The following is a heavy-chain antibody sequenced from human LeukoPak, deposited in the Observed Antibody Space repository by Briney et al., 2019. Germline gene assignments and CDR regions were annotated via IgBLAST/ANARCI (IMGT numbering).Heavy chain of an antibody. CDR2: IKQDGSDT. V-gene: IGHV3-7*01. CDR1: GFTFINYW. D-gene: IGHD1-26*01. Sequence: GGSLRLSCAASGFTFINYWMTWVRQAPGKGLEWVANIKQDGSDTNYVDSVKGRFTISRDNAKNSLYLQMNSLRAEDTAVYYCAKGRYSGTYLLDYWGQGTLVTVSS. J-gene: IGHJ4*02. CDR3: AKGRYSGTYLLDY.